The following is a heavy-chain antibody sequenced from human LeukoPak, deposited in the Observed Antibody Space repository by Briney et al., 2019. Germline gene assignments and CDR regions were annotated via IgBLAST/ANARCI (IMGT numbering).Heavy chain of an antibody. CDR1: GFTFSSYG. CDR2: ISYDGSNK. V-gene: IGHV3-30*18. D-gene: IGHD2-2*01. Sequence: PGGSLRLSCAASGFTFSSYGMHWVRQAPGKGLEWVAVISYDGSNKYYADSVKGRFTISRDNSKNTLYLQMNSLRAEDTAVYYCAKEWNQLPTDDYWGQGTLVTVSS. CDR3: AKEWNQLPTDDY. J-gene: IGHJ4*02.